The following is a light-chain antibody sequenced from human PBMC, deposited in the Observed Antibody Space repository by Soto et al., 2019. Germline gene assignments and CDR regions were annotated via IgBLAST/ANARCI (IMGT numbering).Light chain of an antibody. Sequence: QSALTQPASVSGSPGQSISISCTGTSSDVGGYNYVSWYQQHPGQAPRLMIYEVTNRPSGVSNRFSGSKSGNTASLTISGLQAEDEADYYCSSYTSSSTTYVFGTGTKLTV. V-gene: IGLV2-14*01. CDR3: SSYTSSSTTYV. J-gene: IGLJ1*01. CDR1: SSDVGGYNY. CDR2: EVT.